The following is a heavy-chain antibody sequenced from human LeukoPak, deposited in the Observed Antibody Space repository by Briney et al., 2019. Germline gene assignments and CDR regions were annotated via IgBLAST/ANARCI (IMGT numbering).Heavy chain of an antibody. CDR1: GFTFSSYW. CDR3: IGSGGWPGY. J-gene: IGHJ4*02. V-gene: IGHV3-74*01. CDR2: IDSDGST. Sequence: GGSLRLSCAASGFTFSSYWMHWVRQAPGKGLVWVSRIDSDGSTIYSDSVKGRFTISRDNAKNTLYLQMNSLRAEDTAVYYCIGSGGWPGYWGQGTLVTVSS. D-gene: IGHD6-19*01.